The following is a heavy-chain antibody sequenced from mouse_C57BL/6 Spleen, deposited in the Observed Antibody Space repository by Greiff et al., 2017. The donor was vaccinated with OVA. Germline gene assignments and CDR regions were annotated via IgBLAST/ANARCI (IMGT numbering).Heavy chain of an antibody. CDR2: IYPRSGNT. CDR1: GYTFTSYG. Sequence: QVQLQQSGAELARPGASVKLSCKASGYTFTSYGISWVKQRTGQGLEWIGEIYPRSGNTYYNEKFKGKATLTADQSSSTAYMELRSLTSEDSAVYFCARSIYYDYDDGAMDYWGQGTSVTVSS. V-gene: IGHV1-81*01. J-gene: IGHJ4*01. CDR3: ARSIYYDYDDGAMDY. D-gene: IGHD2-4*01.